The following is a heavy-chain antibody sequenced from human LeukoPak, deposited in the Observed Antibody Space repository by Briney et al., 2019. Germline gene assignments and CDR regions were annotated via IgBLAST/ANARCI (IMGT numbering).Heavy chain of an antibody. Sequence: GASVKVSCKASGYTFTGYDINWVRQATGQGLEWMGWMNPNSGNTGYAQKFQGRVTMTTNTSIGTAYMELSSLRSEDTAMYYCARGKTMIRGIIMTLFDYWGQGTLVTVSS. J-gene: IGHJ4*02. V-gene: IGHV1-8*01. CDR1: GYTFTGYD. D-gene: IGHD3-10*01. CDR3: ARGKTMIRGIIMTLFDY. CDR2: MNPNSGNT.